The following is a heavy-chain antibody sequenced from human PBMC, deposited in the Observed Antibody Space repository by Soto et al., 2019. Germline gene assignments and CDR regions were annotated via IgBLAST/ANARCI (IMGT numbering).Heavy chain of an antibody. J-gene: IGHJ4*02. V-gene: IGHV3-74*01. Sequence: VQLVQSGGGSVQPGGSLRLSCEASGFTFTSFWMHWVRQVPGKGLVWVSRITSDGSNIRYADSVKGRFTVSRDNAKGTLYLQMNSLTVEDTAVYYCARDGAQIVVLGANYDYWGQGTPVTVSS. CDR1: GFTFTSFW. CDR3: ARDGAQIVVLGANYDY. D-gene: IGHD2-21*01. CDR2: ITSDGSNI.